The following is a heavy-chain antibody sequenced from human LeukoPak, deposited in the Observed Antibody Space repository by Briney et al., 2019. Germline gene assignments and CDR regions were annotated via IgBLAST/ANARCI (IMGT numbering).Heavy chain of an antibody. CDR3: ARGLGYYYGSGSYYPYDY. CDR2: IIPILGIA. CDR1: GGTFSSYA. V-gene: IGHV1-69*04. D-gene: IGHD3-10*01. Sequence: ASVKVSCKASGGTFSSYAISWVRQAPGQGLEWMGRIIPILGIANYAQKFQGRVTITADKSTSTAYMELSSLRSEDTAVYYCARGLGYYYGSGSYYPYDYWGQGTLVTVSS. J-gene: IGHJ4*02.